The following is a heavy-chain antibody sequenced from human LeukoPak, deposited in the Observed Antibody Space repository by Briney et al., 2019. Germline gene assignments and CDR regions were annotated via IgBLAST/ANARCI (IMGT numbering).Heavy chain of an antibody. CDR2: IRSYSSYI. CDR3: ARYSEVYYYVDV. V-gene: IGHV3-21*01. Sequence: GGSLRLSCAASGFTFDTYNFNWVRQAPGKGLEWVASIRSYSSYIHYADLVKGRFTISRDDAKKSLDLQMNSLRAEDTAVYFCARYSEVYYYVDVWGAGTTVIVSS. J-gene: IGHJ6*03. D-gene: IGHD2-21*01. CDR1: GFTFDTYN.